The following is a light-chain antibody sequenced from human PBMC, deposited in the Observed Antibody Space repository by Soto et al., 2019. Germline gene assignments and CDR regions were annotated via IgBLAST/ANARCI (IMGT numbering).Light chain of an antibody. CDR2: WAS. V-gene: IGKV4-1*01. CDR3: QQYFSIPMFT. J-gene: IGKJ2*01. CDR1: QSVLYSSTKKNY. Sequence: DIVVTQSPDSLAVSLGEGATINCKSSQSVLYSSTKKNYIAWYQQKPGQPPKLLIYWASTRESGVPDRFRGSGSGTDFTLTISSLQPDDAAIYYCQQYFSIPMFTFAQGTNLQIK.